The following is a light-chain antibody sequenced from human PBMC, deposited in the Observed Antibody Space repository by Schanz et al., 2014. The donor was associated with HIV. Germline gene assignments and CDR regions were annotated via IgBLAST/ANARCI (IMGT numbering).Light chain of an antibody. CDR2: GNS. J-gene: IGLJ3*02. CDR3: AAWDDSLKAWV. Sequence: QSVLAQPLSVSGAPGQRVTISCTGSTSNIGAGYEVHWYQLLPGTAPKLLIYGNSNRPSGVPVRFSGSKSGTSASLAISGLQSEDEADYYCAAWDDSLKAWVFGGGTKVTVL. CDR1: TSNIGAGYE. V-gene: IGLV1-40*01.